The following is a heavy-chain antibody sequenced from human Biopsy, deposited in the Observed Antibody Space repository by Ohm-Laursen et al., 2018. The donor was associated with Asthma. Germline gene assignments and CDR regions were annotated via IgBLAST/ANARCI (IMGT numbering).Heavy chain of an antibody. J-gene: IGHJ6*01. V-gene: IGHV4-39*01. Sequence: SDTLSLTCSLSSGSGGYMRSGNYYWGWIRQPPGKGLEWIGSIYYSGTTYYNPSLESRVTVSADTSKNQFSLKLTSVTAADTAVYYCVRGSSSWHHGPFHYYYGLDVWGRGPRPPSPQ. CDR2: IYYSGTT. CDR1: SGSGGYMRSGNYY. D-gene: IGHD6-13*01. CDR3: VRGSSSWHHGPFHYYYGLDV.